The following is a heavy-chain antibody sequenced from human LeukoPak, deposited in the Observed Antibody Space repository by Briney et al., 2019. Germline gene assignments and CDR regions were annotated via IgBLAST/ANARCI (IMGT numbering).Heavy chain of an antibody. CDR1: GFSLSNARMG. D-gene: IGHD3-16*01. J-gene: IGHJ4*02. CDR2: IFSNDEK. Sequence: SGPVLVKPTETLTLTCTVSGFSLSNARMGVSWIRQPPGKALEWLAHIFSNDEKSCSTSLKSRLTISKDTSKSQVVLTMTNMDPVDTATYYCARIWGMASQFDYWGQGTLVTVSS. CDR3: ARIWGMASQFDY. V-gene: IGHV2-26*01.